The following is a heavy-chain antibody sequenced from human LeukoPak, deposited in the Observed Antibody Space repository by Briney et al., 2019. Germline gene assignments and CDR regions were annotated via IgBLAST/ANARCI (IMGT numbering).Heavy chain of an antibody. CDR2: INSDGSST. D-gene: IGHD3-22*01. Sequence: QTGGSLRLSCAASGFTFSSYGMSWVRQAPGKGLEWVSRINSDGSSTSYADSVKGRFTISRDNSKNTLYLQMNSLRAEDTAVYYCTKDSRRRKTYYYDSSALYFFDYWGQGTLVTVSS. CDR3: TKDSRRRKTYYYDSSALYFFDY. V-gene: IGHV3-23*01. J-gene: IGHJ4*02. CDR1: GFTFSSYG.